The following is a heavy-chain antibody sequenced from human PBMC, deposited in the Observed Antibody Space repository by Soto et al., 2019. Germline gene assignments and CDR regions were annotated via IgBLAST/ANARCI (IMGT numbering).Heavy chain of an antibody. CDR1: GFTFSSYG. CDR2: ISYDGSNK. D-gene: IGHD6-19*01. CDR3: AKDFGSGLDY. J-gene: IGHJ4*02. V-gene: IGHV3-30*18. Sequence: QVQLVESGGGVVQPGRSLRLSCAASGFTFSSYGMHWVRQAPGKGLEWVAVISYDGSNKYYADSVKGRFTIYRDNSKNTLYLQMNSLRAEDTAVYYCAKDFGSGLDYWGQGTLVTVSS.